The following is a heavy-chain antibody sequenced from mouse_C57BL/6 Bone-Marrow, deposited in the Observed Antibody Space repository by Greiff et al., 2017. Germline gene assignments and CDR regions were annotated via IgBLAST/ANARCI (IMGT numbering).Heavy chain of an antibody. CDR1: GYTFTSYW. J-gene: IGHJ2*01. CDR2: IDPSDSYT. Sequence: QVQLQQPGAELVMPGASVKLSCKASGYTFTSYWMHWVKQRPGQGLEWIGEIDPSDSYTNYNQKFKGKSTLTVDKSSSTAYMQLSSLTSEDSAVYYCARSRYGGDFDYWGQGTTLTVSS. V-gene: IGHV1-69*01. CDR3: ARSRYGGDFDY. D-gene: IGHD2-10*02.